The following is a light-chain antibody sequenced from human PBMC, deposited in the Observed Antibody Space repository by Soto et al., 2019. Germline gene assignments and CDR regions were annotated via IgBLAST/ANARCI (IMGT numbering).Light chain of an antibody. CDR3: QQYKDWPRT. Sequence: EVVMTQSPATLSVSAWERATLSCWASQSVSSNLAWYQQKPGQAPRLLFYDASTRATGIPARFSGSGSGTEFTLTISSRQSADFAVYCCQQYKDWPRTFGQGTKVDI. CDR2: DAS. V-gene: IGKV3-15*01. J-gene: IGKJ1*01. CDR1: QSVSSN.